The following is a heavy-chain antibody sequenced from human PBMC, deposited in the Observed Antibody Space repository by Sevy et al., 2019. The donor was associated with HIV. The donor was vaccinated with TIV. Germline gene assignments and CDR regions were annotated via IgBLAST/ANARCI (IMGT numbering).Heavy chain of an antibody. D-gene: IGHD3-22*01. Sequence: GESLKISCAVSGFSFDSYGMTWVRQAPGKGLEWVSGISGSGTRTYYADSVKGRFSISRDNSKNRLYLQMNSLRSEDTAIFYCAKGGGGHYDPDEIGYYFYYYNMDVWGKGTTVTVSS. J-gene: IGHJ6*03. CDR1: GFSFDSYG. CDR2: ISGSGTRT. CDR3: AKGGGGHYDPDEIGYYFYYYNMDV. V-gene: IGHV3-23*01.